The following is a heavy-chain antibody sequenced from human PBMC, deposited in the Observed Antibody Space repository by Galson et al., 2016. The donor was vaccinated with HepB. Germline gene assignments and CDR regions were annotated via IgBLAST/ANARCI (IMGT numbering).Heavy chain of an antibody. D-gene: IGHD3-9*01. CDR1: GGTFSNYW. V-gene: IGHV3-7*03. CDR2: IKGDGSEK. CDR3: TGSTGWLPEH. Sequence: SLRLSCAVSGGTFSNYWMSWVRQAPGKGLEWLANIKGDGSEKNYVDSVKGRFDISRDNAKNSLSLQMNGLRTEDTALDYCTGSTGWLPEHWGQGSLVTVSS. J-gene: IGHJ4*02.